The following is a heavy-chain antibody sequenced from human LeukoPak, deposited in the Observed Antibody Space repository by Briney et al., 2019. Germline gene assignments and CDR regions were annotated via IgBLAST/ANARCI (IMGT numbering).Heavy chain of an antibody. CDR2: IYYSGST. CDR1: GGSISSRSYY. V-gene: IGHV4-39*07. Sequence: PSETLSLTCTVSGGSISSRSYYWGWIRQPPGKGLEWIGSIYYSGSTYYNPSLKSRVTMSVDTSKNQFSLKLSSVTAADTAVYYCARSPTWSSSWYYQPPYFDYWGQGTLVTVSS. J-gene: IGHJ4*02. D-gene: IGHD6-13*01. CDR3: ARSPTWSSSWYYQPPYFDY.